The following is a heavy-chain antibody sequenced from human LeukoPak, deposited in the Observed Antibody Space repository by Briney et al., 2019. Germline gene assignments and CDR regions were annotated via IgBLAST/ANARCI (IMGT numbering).Heavy chain of an antibody. CDR2: IIPIFGTA. D-gene: IGHD3-16*02. CDR1: GGTFSSYA. V-gene: IGHV1-69*01. J-gene: IGHJ4*02. Sequence: GSSVKVSCKASGGTFSSYAISWVRQAPGQGLEWMGGIIPIFGTANYAQKFQGRVTITADESTSTAYMELSSLRSEDTAVHYCARGTRLGELSSHFDYWGQGTLATVSS. CDR3: ARGTRLGELSSHFDY.